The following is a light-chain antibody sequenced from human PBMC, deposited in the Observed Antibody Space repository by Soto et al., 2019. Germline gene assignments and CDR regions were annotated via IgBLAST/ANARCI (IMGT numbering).Light chain of an antibody. CDR2: DAS. CDR3: QHYNNYSPWT. V-gene: IGKV1-5*01. J-gene: IGKJ1*01. CDR1: QSISSW. Sequence: DITMTPSPATLSASVGDRVTITCRASQSISSWLSWYQQKPGKAPKLLIYDASSLQSGVPSRFSGSGSGTEFTLTISGLQSDDFAAYYCQHYNNYSPWTFGQGTKVDIK.